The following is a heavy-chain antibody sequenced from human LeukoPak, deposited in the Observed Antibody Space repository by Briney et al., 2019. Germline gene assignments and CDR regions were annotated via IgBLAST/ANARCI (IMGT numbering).Heavy chain of an antibody. CDR1: GGSISSHF. D-gene: IGHD2-2*03. Sequence: SETLSLTCTVSGGSISSHFWSWVRQPPGKGLEWIVYIYYSGSTNYNPSLKSRVTISVDTSKNQFSLKLASVTTADSAVYYCARDRWIAYCGQGTLATVSS. CDR2: IYYSGST. J-gene: IGHJ4*02. CDR3: ARDRWIAY. V-gene: IGHV4-59*11.